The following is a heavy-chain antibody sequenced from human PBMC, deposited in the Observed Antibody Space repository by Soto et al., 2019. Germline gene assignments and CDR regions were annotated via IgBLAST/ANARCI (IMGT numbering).Heavy chain of an antibody. Sequence: ASVKVSCKASGYTFTSYAMHWVRQAPGQRLEWMGWINAGNGNTKYSQKFQGRVTITRDTSASTAYMELSSLRSEDTAVYYCASSRRYNWNYRANWFDPWGQGTLVTSPQ. V-gene: IGHV1-3*01. J-gene: IGHJ5*02. CDR3: ASSRRYNWNYRANWFDP. CDR1: GYTFTSYA. CDR2: INAGNGNT. D-gene: IGHD1-7*01.